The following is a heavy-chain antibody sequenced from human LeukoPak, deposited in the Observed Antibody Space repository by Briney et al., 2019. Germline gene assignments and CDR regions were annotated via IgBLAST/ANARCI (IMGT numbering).Heavy chain of an antibody. D-gene: IGHD3-10*01. V-gene: IGHV3-21*01. CDR3: ARDPRVYGSGRPDAFDI. CDR1: GFTFSSYS. Sequence: GGSLRLSCAASGFTFSSYSMNWVRQAPGKGLEWVSSLSISSSYIYYADSVKGRFTISRDNAKNSLYLQMNSLRAEDTAVYYCARDPRVYGSGRPDAFDIWGQGTMVTVSS. J-gene: IGHJ3*02. CDR2: LSISSSYI.